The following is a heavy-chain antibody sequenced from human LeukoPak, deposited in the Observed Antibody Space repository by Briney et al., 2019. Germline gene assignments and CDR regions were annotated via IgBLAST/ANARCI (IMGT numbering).Heavy chain of an antibody. D-gene: IGHD6-13*01. CDR2: IYWDDDK. V-gene: IGHV2-5*02. CDR1: GGSIGSGTYY. J-gene: IGHJ4*02. CDR3: AHKNIAAAVMKGFDY. Sequence: TLSLTCTVSGGSIGSGTYYWGWIRQPPGKALEWLALIYWDDDKRYSPSLKSRLTITKDTSKNQVVLTMTNMDPVDTATYYCAHKNIAAAVMKGFDYWGQGTLVTVSS.